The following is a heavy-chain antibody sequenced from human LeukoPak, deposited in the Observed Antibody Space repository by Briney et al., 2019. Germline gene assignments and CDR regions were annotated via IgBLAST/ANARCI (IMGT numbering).Heavy chain of an antibody. J-gene: IGHJ4*02. Sequence: GGSLRLSCATSGFTFSSYAMSWVRQAPGKGLEWVSAISGSGGSTYYADSVKGRFTISRDNSKNTLYLQMNSLRAEDTAVYYCAKDYGSYSSSWYGYWGQGTLVTVSS. V-gene: IGHV3-23*01. CDR3: AKDYGSYSSSWYGY. D-gene: IGHD6-13*01. CDR2: ISGSGGST. CDR1: GFTFSSYA.